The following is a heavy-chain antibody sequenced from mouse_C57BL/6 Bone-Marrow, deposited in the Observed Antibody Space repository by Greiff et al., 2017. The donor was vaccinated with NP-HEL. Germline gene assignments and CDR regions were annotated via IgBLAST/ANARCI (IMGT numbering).Heavy chain of an antibody. V-gene: IGHV5-17*01. CDR2: ISSGSSTI. Sequence: VQLKESGGGLVKPGGSLKLSCAASGFTFSDYGMHWVRQAPEKGLEWVAYISSGSSTIYYADKVKGRFTISRDNAKNTLFLQMTSLRSEDTAMYYCARYDYDPYYAMDYWGQGTSVTVSS. CDR3: ARYDYDPYYAMDY. J-gene: IGHJ4*01. CDR1: GFTFSDYG. D-gene: IGHD2-4*01.